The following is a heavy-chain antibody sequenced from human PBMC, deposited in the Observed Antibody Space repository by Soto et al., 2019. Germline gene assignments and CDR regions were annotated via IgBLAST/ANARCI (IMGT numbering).Heavy chain of an antibody. CDR1: GGTFSSYT. CDR3: ARDVTKRAVAGTVGWFDP. V-gene: IGHV1-69*04. Sequence: SVKVSCKASGGTFSSYTISWVRQAPGQGLEWMGRIIPILGIANYAQKFQGRVTITADKSTSTAYMELSSLRSEDTAVYYCARDVTKRAVAGTVGWFDPWGQGTLVTVSS. D-gene: IGHD6-19*01. J-gene: IGHJ5*02. CDR2: IIPILGIA.